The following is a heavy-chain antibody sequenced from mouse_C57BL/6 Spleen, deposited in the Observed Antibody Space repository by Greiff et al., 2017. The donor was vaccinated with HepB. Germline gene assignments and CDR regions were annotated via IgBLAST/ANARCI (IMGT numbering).Heavy chain of an antibody. CDR1: GYTFTSYW. J-gene: IGHJ2*01. Sequence: QVQLQQPGAELVKPGASVKMSCKASGYTFTSYWITWVKQRPGQGLEWIGDIYPGSGSTNYNEKFKSKATLPVDTSSSTAYMQLSSLTSEDSAVYYCARDGDYYGSSGYWGQGTTLTVSS. D-gene: IGHD1-1*01. V-gene: IGHV1-55*01. CDR2: IYPGSGST. CDR3: ARDGDYYGSSGY.